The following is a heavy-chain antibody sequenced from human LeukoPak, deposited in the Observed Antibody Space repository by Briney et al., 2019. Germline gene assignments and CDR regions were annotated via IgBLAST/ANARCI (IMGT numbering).Heavy chain of an antibody. CDR2: ISASDGST. Sequence: ASVKVSCKASGYTFTSYGISWVRQAPGQGHEWMGWISASDGSTNYAQKLQGRVTMTTDTSTSTAYMELRSLRSDDTAVYYCARDPNGDFDFDYWGQGTLVTVSS. CDR1: GYTFTSYG. D-gene: IGHD4-17*01. J-gene: IGHJ4*02. CDR3: ARDPNGDFDFDY. V-gene: IGHV1-18*01.